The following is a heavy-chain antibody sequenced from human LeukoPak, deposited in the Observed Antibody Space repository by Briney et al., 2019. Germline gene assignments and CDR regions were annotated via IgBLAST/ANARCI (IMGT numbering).Heavy chain of an antibody. Sequence: GGSLRLSCAASGFTFKNYAMHWVRQAPGKGLEWVAVISHDGNNKYYADSVKGRLNISRDNSKNALNLQMISLRVEDTAVYYCAKSFAMIVDEGAFDFWGQGTMVTVSS. CDR1: GFTFKNYA. V-gene: IGHV3-30*18. D-gene: IGHD3-22*01. J-gene: IGHJ3*01. CDR3: AKSFAMIVDEGAFDF. CDR2: ISHDGNNK.